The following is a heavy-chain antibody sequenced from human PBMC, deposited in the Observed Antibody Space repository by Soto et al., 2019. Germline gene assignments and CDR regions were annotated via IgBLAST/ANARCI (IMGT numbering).Heavy chain of an antibody. D-gene: IGHD1-26*01. J-gene: IGHJ3*02. CDR1: GYTFTRYY. V-gene: IGHV1-2*02. Sequence: QVQLVQSGAEVKKPGASVKVSCKASGYTFTRYYMHWVRQAPGQALEWVGWINPNRGGTNYPQKFEGGVTMTRDTSISTAYMELSRLRSDDSDVYYCARAVTSGSYYGGYPAFGIWGQGTMVTVSS. CDR3: ARAVTSGSYYGGYPAFGI. CDR2: INPNRGGT.